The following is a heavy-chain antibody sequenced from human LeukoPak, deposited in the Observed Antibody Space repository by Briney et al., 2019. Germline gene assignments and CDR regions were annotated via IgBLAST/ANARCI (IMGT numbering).Heavy chain of an antibody. D-gene: IGHD2-2*02. CDR2: INHSGST. V-gene: IGHV4-34*01. Sequence: SETLSLTCAVYGGSFSGYYWSWIRQPPGKGLEWIGEINHSGSTNYNPSLKSRVTISVDTSKNQFSLELSSVTAADTAVYYCARGPIPAFDYWGQGTLVTVSS. J-gene: IGHJ4*02. CDR1: GGSFSGYY. CDR3: ARGPIPAFDY.